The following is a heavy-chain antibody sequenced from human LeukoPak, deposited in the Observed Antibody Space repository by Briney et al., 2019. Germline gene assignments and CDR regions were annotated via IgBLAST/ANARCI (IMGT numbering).Heavy chain of an antibody. D-gene: IGHD3-22*01. CDR3: ARDVYYYDGSGYYLNWFDP. CDR1: GGSISSYY. Sequence: SETLSLTCTVSGGSISSYYWSWIRQPPGKGLEWIGYIYYSGSTNYNPSLKSRVTISVDTSKNQFSLKLSSVTAADTAVYYCARDVYYYDGSGYYLNWFDPWGQGTLVTVSS. CDR2: IYYSGST. V-gene: IGHV4-59*01. J-gene: IGHJ5*02.